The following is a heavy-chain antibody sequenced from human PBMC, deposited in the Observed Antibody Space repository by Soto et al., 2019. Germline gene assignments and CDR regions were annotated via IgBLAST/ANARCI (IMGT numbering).Heavy chain of an antibody. CDR2: ISSGTTYS. CDR1: GFTFSIST. Sequence: LRLSCAASGFTFSISTMSWVRQAPGKRLEWVSSISSGTTYSYYADSVKGRFSISRDNAKSSLYLQMNSLRVDDTAVYYCARGDGTGLHSSGWSPRFWGQGTLVTVSS. CDR3: ARGDGTGLHSSGWSPRF. D-gene: IGHD6-13*01. J-gene: IGHJ4*02. V-gene: IGHV3-21*06.